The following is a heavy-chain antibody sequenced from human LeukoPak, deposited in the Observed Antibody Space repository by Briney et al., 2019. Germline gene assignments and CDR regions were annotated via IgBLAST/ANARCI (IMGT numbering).Heavy chain of an antibody. CDR1: GDSVSSNSAA. CDR2: TYYRSKWYN. Sequence: SQTLSLTCAISGDSVSSNSAAWNWIRQSPSRGLEWLGRTYYRSKWYNDYAVSVKSRITINPDTSKNQFSLQLNSVTPEDTAVYYCARGVKQQLVVQVNFDYWGQGTLVTVSS. D-gene: IGHD6-13*01. J-gene: IGHJ4*02. CDR3: ARGVKQQLVVQVNFDY. V-gene: IGHV6-1*01.